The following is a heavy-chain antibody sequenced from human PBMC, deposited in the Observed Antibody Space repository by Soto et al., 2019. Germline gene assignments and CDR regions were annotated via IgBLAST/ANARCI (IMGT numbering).Heavy chain of an antibody. Sequence: ASVKVSCKVSGDTLTELSIHWVRQAPGKGLEWMGRFDPEDDEIVYAQKFQGRVTMTEDTSTDTSYMEVTSLTSEDTAVYYCATERLGFCDSDNCYRHYFDSWGQGTLVTVSS. D-gene: IGHD2-21*02. J-gene: IGHJ4*02. CDR3: ATERLGFCDSDNCYRHYFDS. V-gene: IGHV1-24*01. CDR2: FDPEDDEI. CDR1: GDTLTELS.